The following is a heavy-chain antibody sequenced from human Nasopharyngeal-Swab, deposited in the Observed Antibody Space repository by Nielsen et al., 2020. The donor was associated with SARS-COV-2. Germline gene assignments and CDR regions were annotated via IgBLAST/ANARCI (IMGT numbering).Heavy chain of an antibody. D-gene: IGHD4-23*01. CDR3: ARGGNSVY. Sequence: ETLSLTCAASGFTFSSYSMNWVRQAPGKGLEWVSSISSSSSYIYYADSVKGRFTISRDNAKNSLYLQMNSLRAEDTAAYYCARGGNSVYWGQGTLVTVSS. J-gene: IGHJ4*02. CDR1: GFTFSSYS. CDR2: ISSSSSYI. V-gene: IGHV3-21*01.